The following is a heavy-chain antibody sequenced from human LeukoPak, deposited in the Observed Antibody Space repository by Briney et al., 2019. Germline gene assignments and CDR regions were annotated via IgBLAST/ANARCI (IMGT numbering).Heavy chain of an antibody. D-gene: IGHD6-13*01. J-gene: IGHJ4*01. CDR2: ISAYNGNT. CDR1: GYTFTSYD. Sequence: ASVKDSCMAPGYTFTSYDIIWVRPAPGQGLEWMGWISAYNGNTNYAQKLQGRVTMTTDTSTSTAYMELRSLRSDDSAVYFCARVPIPPYSSSWYQPFDYWGQGTLVTVSS. V-gene: IGHV1-18*01. CDR3: ARVPIPPYSSSWYQPFDY.